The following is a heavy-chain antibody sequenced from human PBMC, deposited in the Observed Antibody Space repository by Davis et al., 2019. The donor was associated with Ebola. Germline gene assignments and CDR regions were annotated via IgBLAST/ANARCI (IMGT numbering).Heavy chain of an antibody. J-gene: IGHJ4*02. CDR1: GYTFTSYG. V-gene: IGHV1-18*04. CDR3: AKDAVVVVAATRFYY. D-gene: IGHD2-15*01. Sequence: AASVKVSCKASGYTFTSYGISWLRQAPGQGLEWMGWISAYNGYTNYAQKVQGRVTMTTDTSTSTAYMELRGLRSDDTAVYYCAKDAVVVVAATRFYYWGQGTLVTVSS. CDR2: ISAYNGYT.